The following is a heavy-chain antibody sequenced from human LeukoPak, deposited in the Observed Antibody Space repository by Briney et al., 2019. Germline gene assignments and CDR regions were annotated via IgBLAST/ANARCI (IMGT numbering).Heavy chain of an antibody. CDR1: GFTFNYYG. D-gene: IGHD6-13*01. CDR2: ISFDGTNK. J-gene: IGHJ6*02. Sequence: YPGRSLRLSCAASGFTFNYYGIHWVRQAPGKGLEWVAVISFDGTNKYYTDSVKGRFTISRDNSKNTVNLQLNSLRVEDTAVYYCTKDPYSSTPFYYYAMDVWGQGTPVTVSS. V-gene: IGHV3-30*18. CDR3: TKDPYSSTPFYYYAMDV.